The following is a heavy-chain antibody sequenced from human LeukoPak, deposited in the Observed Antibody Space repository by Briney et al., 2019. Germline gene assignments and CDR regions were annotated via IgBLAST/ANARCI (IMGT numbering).Heavy chain of an antibody. Sequence: GGSLRLSCAASGFPFGDYAMDWVRQAPGKGLEWVSLISGDGGRTFYADSVKGRFTISRDNSKNTLYLQMNSLRTEDTAVYYCGKDHYGSGSPLDYWGQGTLVTVSS. CDR2: ISGDGGRT. CDR1: GFPFGDYA. V-gene: IGHV3-43*02. CDR3: GKDHYGSGSPLDY. D-gene: IGHD3-10*01. J-gene: IGHJ4*02.